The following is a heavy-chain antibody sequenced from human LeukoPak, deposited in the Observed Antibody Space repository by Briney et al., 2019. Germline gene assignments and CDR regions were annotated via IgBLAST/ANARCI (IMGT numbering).Heavy chain of an antibody. CDR1: GVTISSYY. CDR3: ARATDWGYYYGMDV. V-gene: IGHV4-59*01. D-gene: IGHD3/OR15-3a*01. CDR2: IYYSGST. Sequence: SENLSLKGTGSGVTISSYYWRWIRQPPGQGLVWIGYIYYSGSTYDKPSLNSRITISVDTSKNQFSLKLRSVTAADTAVYYCARATDWGYYYGMDVWVKGATVTVCS. J-gene: IGHJ6*04.